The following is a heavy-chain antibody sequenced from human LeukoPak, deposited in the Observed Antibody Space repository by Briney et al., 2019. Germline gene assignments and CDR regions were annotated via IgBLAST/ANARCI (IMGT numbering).Heavy chain of an antibody. CDR1: GYTFTGYY. Sequence: ASVKVSCKASGYTFTGYYMHWVRQAPGQGLEWMGWINPNSGGTNYAQKFQGRVTMTRDTSISTAYMELSRLRSDDTAVYYCARDPHYDILTGYYYVLYFDYWGQGTLVTVSS. D-gene: IGHD3-9*01. CDR3: ARDPHYDILTGYYYVLYFDY. V-gene: IGHV1-2*02. CDR2: INPNSGGT. J-gene: IGHJ4*02.